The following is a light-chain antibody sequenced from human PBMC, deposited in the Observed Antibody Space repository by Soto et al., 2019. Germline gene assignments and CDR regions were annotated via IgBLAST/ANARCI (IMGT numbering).Light chain of an antibody. CDR3: QSYDSSLSGWV. J-gene: IGLJ3*02. CDR2: GNN. CDR1: GAGYD. V-gene: IGLV1-40*01. Sequence: QSVLTQPPSVSGAPGQRVTISCIGAGYDVHWYQQLPGTAPKVLISGNNNRPSGVTDRFSGSKSGTSASLAITVLQAEDEGDYYCQSYDSSLSGWVFGGGTKLTVL.